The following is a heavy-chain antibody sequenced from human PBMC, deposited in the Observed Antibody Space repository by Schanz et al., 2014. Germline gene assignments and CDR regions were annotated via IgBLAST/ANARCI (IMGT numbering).Heavy chain of an antibody. CDR2: ISGTTTYT. V-gene: IGHV3-48*04. CDR3: AKDPSHGDYDYYFDY. CDR1: GFAFSSYS. Sequence: EVQLLDSGGGLVQPGGSLRLSCTASGFAFSSYSMNWVRQAPGKGLEWVSYISGTTTYTNYADSVKGRFTISRDNAKNSLYLQMNSLRAEDTAVYYCAKDPSHGDYDYYFDYWGQGTLVTVSS. D-gene: IGHD3-22*01. J-gene: IGHJ4*02.